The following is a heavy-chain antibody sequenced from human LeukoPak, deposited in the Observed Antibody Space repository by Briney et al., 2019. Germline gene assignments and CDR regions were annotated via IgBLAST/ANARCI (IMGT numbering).Heavy chain of an antibody. CDR1: GGSISSYY. D-gene: IGHD3-10*01. J-gene: IGHJ4*02. CDR3: ARAVGGDGSGSL. V-gene: IGHV4-59*01. Sequence: SETLSLTCTVSGGSISSYYWSWIRQPPGKGLEWIGYIYYRVTSDYNPSLKSRVTMSVDMSTRQISLKLSSVTAADTAVYYCARAVGGDGSGSLWGPGALVTVSS. CDR2: IYYRVTS.